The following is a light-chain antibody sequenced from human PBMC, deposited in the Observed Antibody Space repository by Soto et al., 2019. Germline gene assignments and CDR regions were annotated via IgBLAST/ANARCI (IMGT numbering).Light chain of an antibody. V-gene: IGLV2-23*02. Sequence: QSALTQPASVSGSPRQSITISCTGTSSDVGSYNLVSWYQQHPGKAPKLMIYEVSKRPSGVSNRFSGSKSGNTASLTISGLQAEDEADYYCCSYAGSSTHVVFGGGTKVTVL. CDR3: CSYAGSSTHVV. J-gene: IGLJ2*01. CDR2: EVS. CDR1: SSDVGSYNL.